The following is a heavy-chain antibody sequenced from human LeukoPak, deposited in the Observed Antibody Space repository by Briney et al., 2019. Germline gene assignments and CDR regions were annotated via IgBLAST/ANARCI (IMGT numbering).Heavy chain of an antibody. Sequence: SVKVSCKASGGTFSSYAISWVRQAPGQGLEWMGGIIPIFGTANYAQKFQGRVTITADESKSTVYMELRRLRSDNTAVYFCARVGGSGSWFFDYWGQGTLVIVSS. D-gene: IGHD3-10*01. CDR2: IIPIFGTA. CDR3: ARVGGSGSWFFDY. J-gene: IGHJ4*02. CDR1: GGTFSSYA. V-gene: IGHV1-69*13.